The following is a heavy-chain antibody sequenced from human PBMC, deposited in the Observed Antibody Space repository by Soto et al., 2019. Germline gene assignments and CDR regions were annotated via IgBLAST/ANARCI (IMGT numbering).Heavy chain of an antibody. CDR1: GGSISSSNW. V-gene: IGHV4-4*02. D-gene: IGHD6-19*01. J-gene: IGHJ6*02. Sequence: QVQLQESGPGLVKPSGTLSLTCAVSGGSISSSNWWSWVRQPPGKGLEWIGEIYHSGSTNYNPSRKSRVTISVDKSKNQFSLKLSSVTAEDTAVYYCARDLNGIAVAGNPTGDYYYYYGMDVWGQGTTVTVSS. CDR3: ARDLNGIAVAGNPTGDYYYYYGMDV. CDR2: IYHSGST.